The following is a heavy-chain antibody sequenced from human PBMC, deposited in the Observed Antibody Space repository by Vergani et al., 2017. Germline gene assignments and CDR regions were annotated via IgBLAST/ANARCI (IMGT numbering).Heavy chain of an antibody. CDR2: ISYDGSNK. D-gene: IGHD6-13*01. J-gene: IGHJ4*02. V-gene: IGHV3-30*18. CDR3: AKVMIPLYSSSWYFDY. Sequence: QVQLVESGGGVVQPGRSLRLSCAASGFTFSSYGMHWVRQAPGKGLEWVAVISYDGSNKYYADSVKGRFTISRDNSKNTLYLQMNSLRAEDTAVYYCAKVMIPLYSSSWYFDYWGQGTLVTVSS. CDR1: GFTFSSYG.